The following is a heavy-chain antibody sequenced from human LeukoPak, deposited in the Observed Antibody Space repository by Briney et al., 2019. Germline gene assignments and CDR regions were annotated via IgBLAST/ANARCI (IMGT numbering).Heavy chain of an antibody. CDR2: INPSGGST. CDR1: GYTFTSYY. Sequence: ASVKVSCKASGYTFTSYYMHWVRQAPGQGLEWMGIINPSGGSTSYAQKFRGRVTMTRDTSTSTVYMELSSLRSEDTAVYYCAIPDPHYYDSSGYYKRGYWYFDLWGRGTLVTVSS. J-gene: IGHJ2*01. V-gene: IGHV1-46*01. CDR3: AIPDPHYYDSSGYYKRGYWYFDL. D-gene: IGHD3-22*01.